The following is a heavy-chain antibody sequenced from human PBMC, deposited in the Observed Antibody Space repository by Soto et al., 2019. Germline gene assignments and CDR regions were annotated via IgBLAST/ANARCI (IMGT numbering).Heavy chain of an antibody. CDR2: ISYDGRKN. D-gene: IGHD2-2*02. J-gene: IGHJ6*02. CDR3: ARGCSSSDCYTNYYYYYGMDV. V-gene: IGHV3-30*04. Sequence: QVQLVESGGGVVQPGGSLRLSCAASGFTFSSFAMHWARQAPGKGLEWVAFISYDGRKNSYADSVKGRFTVSRDNSKNTVYLQMNSLRAEDTAVYYCARGCSSSDCYTNYYYYYGMDVWGHGTTVTVSS. CDR1: GFTFSSFA.